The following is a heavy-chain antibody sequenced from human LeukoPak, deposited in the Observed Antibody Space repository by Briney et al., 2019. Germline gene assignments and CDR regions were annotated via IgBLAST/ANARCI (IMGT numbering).Heavy chain of an antibody. CDR2: INHSGST. CDR1: GGSFSGYY. V-gene: IGHV4-34*01. J-gene: IGHJ3*02. CDR3: ATDYGGNSVRDAFDI. D-gene: IGHD4-23*01. Sequence: SETLSLTCAVYGGSFSGYYWSWIRQPPGKGLEWIGEINHSGSTNYNPSLKSRVTISVDTSKNQFSLKLSSVTAADTAVYYCATDYGGNSVRDAFDIWGQGTMVTVSS.